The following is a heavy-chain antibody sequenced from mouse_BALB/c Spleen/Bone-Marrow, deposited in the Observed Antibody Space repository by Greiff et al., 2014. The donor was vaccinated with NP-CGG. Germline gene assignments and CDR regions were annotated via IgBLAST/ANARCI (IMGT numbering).Heavy chain of an antibody. V-gene: IGHV1S22*01. D-gene: IGHD2-12*01. CDR2: IYPGSGST. CDR3: TRSYYPYYYAMDY. J-gene: IGHJ4*01. CDR1: GYTFTSYW. Sequence: LQQPGSELVRPGASVKLSCKASGYTFTSYWMHWVQQRHGQGLEWIGNIYPGSGSTNYDEKFKSKGTLTVDTSSSTAYMHLSSLTSEDSAVYYCTRSYYPYYYAMDYWGQGTSVTVSS.